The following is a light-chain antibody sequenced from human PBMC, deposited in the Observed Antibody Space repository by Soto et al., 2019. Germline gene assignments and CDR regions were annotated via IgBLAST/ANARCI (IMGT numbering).Light chain of an antibody. CDR1: SSNIGSNT. CDR2: SNN. V-gene: IGLV1-44*01. Sequence: QSVLTQPPSASGTPGQMVTISCSGSSSNIGSNTVNWYQQLPGTAPKLLIYSNNQRPSGVPDRFSGSKSGTSASLAISGLQSEDEADYCCAAWDDSLNGLVVFGGGTKLTVL. J-gene: IGLJ2*01. CDR3: AAWDDSLNGLVV.